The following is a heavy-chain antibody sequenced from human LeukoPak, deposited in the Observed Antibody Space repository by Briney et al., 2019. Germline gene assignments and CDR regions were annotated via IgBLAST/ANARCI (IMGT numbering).Heavy chain of an antibody. CDR2: IRYDGSNK. J-gene: IGHJ5*01. Sequence: GKSLRLSCAASGFTFSSYGMHWVRQAPGKGLEWVAFIRYDGSNKYYADSVKGRFTISRDNAKNSLDLQMSSLRPEDTALYYCVKDKHRDGYTYGVYDSWGQGTLITVSS. CDR3: VKDKHRDGYTYGVYDS. CDR1: GFTFSSYG. D-gene: IGHD5-12*01. V-gene: IGHV3-30*02.